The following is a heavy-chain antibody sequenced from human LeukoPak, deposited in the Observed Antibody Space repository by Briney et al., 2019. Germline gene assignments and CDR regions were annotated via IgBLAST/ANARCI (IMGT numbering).Heavy chain of an antibody. CDR2: IKSKTDGGTT. J-gene: IGHJ4*02. D-gene: IGHD6-13*01. V-gene: IGHV3-15*01. CDR3: TTVVAAAGSFDY. CDR1: GFTFSNAW. Sequence: GGSLRLSCAASGFTFSNAWMSWVRQAPGKGLEWVGRIKSKTDGGTTDYAAPVKGRFTISRDDSKNTLYLQMNSLKTEDTAVYYGTTVVAAAGSFDYWGQGTLVTVSS.